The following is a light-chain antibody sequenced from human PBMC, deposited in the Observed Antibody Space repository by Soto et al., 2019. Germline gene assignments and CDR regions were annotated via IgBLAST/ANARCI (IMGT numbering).Light chain of an antibody. Sequence: SVVTQPAGESGSPGQSITISKTGTSSDVGAYNFVSWYQQHPGKAPKFIIYEVSNRPSGVSNRFSGSKSGNTASLSISGLQAEDEADYYCTSYTTSSPYVFGTGTKVTV. J-gene: IGLJ1*01. V-gene: IGLV2-14*01. CDR3: TSYTTSSPYV. CDR1: SSDVGAYNF. CDR2: EVS.